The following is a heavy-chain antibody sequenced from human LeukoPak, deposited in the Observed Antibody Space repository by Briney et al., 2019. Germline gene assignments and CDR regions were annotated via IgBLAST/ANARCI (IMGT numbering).Heavy chain of an antibody. J-gene: IGHJ5*02. CDR1: GYTFTSYY. Sequence: ASVKVSCKASGYTFTSYYMHWVRQAPGQGLEWMGIINPSGGSTSYAQKFQGRVTMTRDTSTSTVYMELSSLRSEDTAVYYCAREDCSGGSCYSPSTWFDPRGQGTLVTVSS. V-gene: IGHV1-46*01. CDR3: AREDCSGGSCYSPSTWFDP. CDR2: INPSGGST. D-gene: IGHD2-15*01.